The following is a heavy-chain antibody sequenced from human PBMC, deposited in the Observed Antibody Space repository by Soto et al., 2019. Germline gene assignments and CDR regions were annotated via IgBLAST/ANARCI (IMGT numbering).Heavy chain of an antibody. V-gene: IGHV1-3*01. Sequence: ASVKVSCKASGYTFTSYAMHWVRQAPGQRLEWMGWINAGNGNTKYSQKFQGRVTITRDTSASTAYMELSSLRSEDTAVYYCANVLRYYSSFAQWGQGTLVPLSS. J-gene: IGHJ5*02. CDR1: GYTFTSYA. CDR2: INAGNGNT. D-gene: IGHD3-10*01. CDR3: ANVLRYYSSFAQ.